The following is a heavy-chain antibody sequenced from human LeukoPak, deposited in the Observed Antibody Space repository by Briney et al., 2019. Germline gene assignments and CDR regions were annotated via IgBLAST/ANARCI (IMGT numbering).Heavy chain of an antibody. J-gene: IGHJ5*02. CDR3: ARGCSSSWYNWFDP. CDR1: GGTFSSYA. D-gene: IGHD6-13*01. V-gene: IGHV1-69*05. Sequence: ASVKVSCKASGGTFSSYAISWVRQAPGQGLEWMGGIIPIFGTANYAQKFQGRVTMTRNTSISTAYMELSSLRSEDTAVYYCARGCSSSWYNWFDPWGQGTLVTVSS. CDR2: IIPIFGTA.